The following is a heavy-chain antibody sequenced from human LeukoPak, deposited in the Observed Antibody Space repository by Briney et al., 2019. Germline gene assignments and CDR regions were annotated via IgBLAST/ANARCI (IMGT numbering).Heavy chain of an antibody. CDR1: GFTFGTYA. Sequence: GGSLRLSCAASGFTFGTYAMSWVRQAPGKGLEWVSAISGSGGTTYYADSVKGRFTISRDNSKNTLYLQMNSLRADDTAVYYRAKAYNTGWPRVWFDPWGQGTLVTVSS. CDR3: AKAYNTGWPRVWFDP. J-gene: IGHJ5*02. V-gene: IGHV3-23*01. CDR2: ISGSGGTT. D-gene: IGHD6-19*01.